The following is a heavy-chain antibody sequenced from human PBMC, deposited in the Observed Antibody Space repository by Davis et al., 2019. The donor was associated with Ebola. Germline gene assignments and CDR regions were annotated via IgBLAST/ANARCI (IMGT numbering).Heavy chain of an antibody. D-gene: IGHD3-10*01. CDR1: GFTFSSYA. Sequence: GGSLRLSCAASGFTFSSYAMSWVRQAPGKGLEWVSAISGSGISTYYADSVKGRFTISRDNSKNTLYLQMNSLRAEDTAVYYCAKLPTPYGSGSYYGYYFDYWGQGTLVTVSS. CDR2: ISGSGIST. J-gene: IGHJ4*02. V-gene: IGHV3-23*01. CDR3: AKLPTPYGSGSYYGYYFDY.